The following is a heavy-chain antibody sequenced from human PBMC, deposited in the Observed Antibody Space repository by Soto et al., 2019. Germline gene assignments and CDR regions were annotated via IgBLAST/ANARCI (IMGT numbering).Heavy chain of an antibody. V-gene: IGHV5-51*01. CDR2: IYPDDSDT. CDR1: GYSFTFYW. Sequence: PGESLKISCEASGYSFTFYWIAWVRQLPGKGLEWMGIIYPDDSDTRYSPSFQGQVTISADESITTAFLQWSSLRSEDTAVYYCAREGVAATHYYYYYYGMDVWGQGTTVTVSS. CDR3: AREGVAATHYYYYYYGMDV. J-gene: IGHJ6*02. D-gene: IGHD2-15*01.